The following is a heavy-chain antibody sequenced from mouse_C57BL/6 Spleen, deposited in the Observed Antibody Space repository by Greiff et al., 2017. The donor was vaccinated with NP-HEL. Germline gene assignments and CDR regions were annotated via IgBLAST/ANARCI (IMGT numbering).Heavy chain of an antibody. J-gene: IGHJ4*01. CDR3: ARSVGGAMDY. Sequence: QVQLQQSGAELVRPGTSVKVSCKASGYAFTNYLIEWVKQRPGQGLEWIGVINPGSGGTNYNEKFKGKATLTADNSSSTAYMQLSSLTSEDSAVYFCARSVGGAMDYWGQGTSVTVSS. D-gene: IGHD1-1*02. CDR2: INPGSGGT. CDR1: GYAFTNYL. V-gene: IGHV1-54*01.